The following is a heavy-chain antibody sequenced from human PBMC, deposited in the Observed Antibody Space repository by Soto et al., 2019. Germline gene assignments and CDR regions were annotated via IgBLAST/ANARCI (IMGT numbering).Heavy chain of an antibody. CDR3: ARSQGSSTSLEIYYYYYYGMDV. D-gene: IGHD2-2*01. CDR1: GGTFSSYA. Sequence: AASVKVSCKASGGTFSSYAISWVRQAPGQGLEWMGGIIPISETTNYAQKFQGRVTITADESKSTAYMELSSLRSEDTAVYYCARSQGSSTSLEIYYYYYYGMDVWGQGTTVTVSS. CDR2: IIPISETT. V-gene: IGHV1-69*13. J-gene: IGHJ6*02.